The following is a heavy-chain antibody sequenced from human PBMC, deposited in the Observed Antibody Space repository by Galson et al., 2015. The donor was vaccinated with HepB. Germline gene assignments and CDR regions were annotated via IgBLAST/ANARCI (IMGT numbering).Heavy chain of an antibody. V-gene: IGHV3-74*01. CDR3: VRGGGYSYNYYFDY. CDR2: VNGDGSTT. Sequence: SLRLSCAASGFTFTSYWMHWVRQAPGKGLVWISRVNGDGSTTNYADSVKGQFTISRDNAKNTLYLQMSSLSAEDTAVYYCVRGGGYSYNYYFDYWGQGTLVPVSS. J-gene: IGHJ4*02. CDR1: GFTFTSYW. D-gene: IGHD5-18*01.